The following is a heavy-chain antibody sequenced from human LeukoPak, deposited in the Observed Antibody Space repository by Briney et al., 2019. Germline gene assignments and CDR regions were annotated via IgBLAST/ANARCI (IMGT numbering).Heavy chain of an antibody. Sequence: PGGSLRLSCAASGFTFTSYAMNWVRQSPERGLEWVSAISATGDSTYYADSVKGRFTISRDNSKNTLYLQMNSLRAEDTAVYYCAKTGSGWYYFDYWGQGTLVTVSS. V-gene: IGHV3-23*01. J-gene: IGHJ4*02. CDR1: GFTFTSYA. CDR3: AKTGSGWYYFDY. CDR2: ISATGDST. D-gene: IGHD6-19*01.